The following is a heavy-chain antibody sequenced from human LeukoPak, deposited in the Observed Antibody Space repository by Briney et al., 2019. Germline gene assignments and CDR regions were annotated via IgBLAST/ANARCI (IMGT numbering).Heavy chain of an antibody. CDR3: ARVTVTRRDPFDI. V-gene: IGHV1-46*01. D-gene: IGHD4-17*01. J-gene: IGHJ3*02. CDR1: GYTFTSYY. Sequence: ASVKVSCKASGYTFTSYYMHWVRQAPGQGLEWVGIINPSGGSTSYAQKFQGRVTMTRDTSTSTVYMELSSLRSEDTAVYYCARVTVTRRDPFDIWGQGTMVTVSS. CDR2: INPSGGST.